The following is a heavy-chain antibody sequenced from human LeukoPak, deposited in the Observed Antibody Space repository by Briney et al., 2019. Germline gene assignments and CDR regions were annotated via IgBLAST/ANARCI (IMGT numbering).Heavy chain of an antibody. CDR2: IIPILGIA. CDR1: GGTFSSYA. D-gene: IGHD6-6*01. V-gene: IGHV1-69*04. J-gene: IGHJ4*02. CDR3: AREDYSSSYFDY. Sequence: GASVKVSCKASGGTFSSYAISWVRQAPGQGLEWMGRIIPILGIANYARKFQGRVTITADKSTSTAYMELSSLRSEDTAVYYCAREDYSSSYFDYWSQGTLVTVSS.